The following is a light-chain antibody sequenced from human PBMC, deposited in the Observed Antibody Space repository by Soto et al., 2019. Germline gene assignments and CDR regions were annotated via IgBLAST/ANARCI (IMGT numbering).Light chain of an antibody. J-gene: IGKJ1*01. V-gene: IGKV3-20*01. CDR1: QSLSY. Sequence: IVLTQSPGTLSLSPGERATLSCRASQSLSYLAWYQHKPGQAPRLLNYGASSRATDIPDRFRGSGSGTDFTLTSSRLEPEDFAVYYCQQYGSSPGTFGQGTKVEIK. CDR3: QQYGSSPGT. CDR2: GAS.